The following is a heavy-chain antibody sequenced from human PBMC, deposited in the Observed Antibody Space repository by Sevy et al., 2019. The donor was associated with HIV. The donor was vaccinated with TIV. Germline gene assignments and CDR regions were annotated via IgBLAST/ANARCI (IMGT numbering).Heavy chain of an antibody. J-gene: IGHJ4*02. CDR2: FDPEDGDPEDGET. D-gene: IGHD3-22*01. Sequence: ASVKVSCKVSGYSRTKLAIHWVRLAPRKGPEWLGTFDPEDGDPEDGETIYAQKFQDRVIMTEDTSTDTAFMELSSLTSEDTAVYYCATTRDYYDSSGYPFDDWGQGTLVTVSS. V-gene: IGHV1-24*01. CDR1: GYSRTKLA. CDR3: ATTRDYYDSSGYPFDD.